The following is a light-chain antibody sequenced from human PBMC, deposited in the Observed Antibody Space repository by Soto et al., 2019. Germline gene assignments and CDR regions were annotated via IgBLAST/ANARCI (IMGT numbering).Light chain of an antibody. CDR1: QSISSSY. CDR2: ATS. CDR3: QQYDTSPFT. Sequence: EIVLTQSPGTLSLSPGERATLSCRASQSISSSYLDWYQHKPGQAPRLLLFATSIRATGIPDRISGSGSGTDFTLSISRLEPEDFAVYYCQQYDTSPFTFGPGTKVDIK. J-gene: IGKJ3*01. V-gene: IGKV3-20*01.